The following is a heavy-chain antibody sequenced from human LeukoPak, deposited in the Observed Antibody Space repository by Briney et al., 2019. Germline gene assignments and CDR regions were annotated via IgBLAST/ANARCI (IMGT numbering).Heavy chain of an antibody. CDR3: TTGGLWYSGRVF. Sequence: PGGSLRLSCAASGFTFSNACMSWVRQAPGKGLEWVGRIKTKTDGGTTAFAAPVKGRFTMSRDDSKNTLYLQMNSLKTEDTAMYYCTTGGLWYSGRVFWGQGTLVTVSS. V-gene: IGHV3-15*01. CDR2: IKTKTDGGTT. D-gene: IGHD3-10*01. J-gene: IGHJ4*02. CDR1: GFTFSNAC.